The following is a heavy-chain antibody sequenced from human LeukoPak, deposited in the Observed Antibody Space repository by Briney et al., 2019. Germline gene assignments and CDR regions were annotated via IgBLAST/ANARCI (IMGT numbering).Heavy chain of an antibody. Sequence: ASVKVSCKASGYTFTSYYMHWVRQAPGQGLEWMGIINPSGGSTSYAQKFQGRVTMTRDTSTSTVYMELSSLRSEDTAAYYCARGSNYYDSSGYPESFDYWGQGTLVTVSS. CDR2: INPSGGST. D-gene: IGHD3-22*01. CDR3: ARGSNYYDSSGYPESFDY. V-gene: IGHV1-46*01. J-gene: IGHJ4*02. CDR1: GYTFTSYY.